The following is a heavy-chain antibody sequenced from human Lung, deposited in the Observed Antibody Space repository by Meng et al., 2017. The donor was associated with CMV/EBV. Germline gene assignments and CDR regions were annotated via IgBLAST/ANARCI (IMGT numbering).Heavy chain of an antibody. J-gene: IGHJ4*02. CDR2: ITPSSGGT. Sequence: HVPLGQAGVEVKKPGASVKVSCKSSGYTFTGYYMHWLRQAPGQGLEWVGRITPSSGGTTYAQKFQGRVTMTRDTSISTAYMELSSLRSDDAAIYYCVRANLGSADYWGQGTLVTVSS. D-gene: IGHD7-27*01. V-gene: IGHV1-2*06. CDR3: VRANLGSADY. CDR1: GYTFTGYY.